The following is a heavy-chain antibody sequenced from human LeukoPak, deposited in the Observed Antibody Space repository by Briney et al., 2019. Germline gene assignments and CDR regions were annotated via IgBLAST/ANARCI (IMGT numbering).Heavy chain of an antibody. Sequence: KPSETLSLTCTVSGGSVSSGSYYWSWIRQPPGKGLEWIGYIYYSGSTNYNPSLKSRVTISVDTSKNQFSLKLSSVTAADTAVYYCATNSLGSGYFPGDYWGQGTLVTVSS. D-gene: IGHD3-22*01. CDR3: ATNSLGSGYFPGDY. CDR1: GGSVSSGSYY. V-gene: IGHV4-61*01. J-gene: IGHJ4*02. CDR2: IYYSGST.